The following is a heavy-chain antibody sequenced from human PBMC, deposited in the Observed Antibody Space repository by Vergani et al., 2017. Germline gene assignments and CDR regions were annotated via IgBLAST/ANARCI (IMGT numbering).Heavy chain of an antibody. Sequence: QVQLVQSGAEVKKPGASVKVSCKASGYTFTGYYMHWVRQAPGQGLEWMGWINPNSGGTNYAQKFQGRVTMTRDTSISTAYMELSRLRSDDTAVDYCARDRVDYGDYGDFGYWGQGTLVTVSS. CDR2: INPNSGGT. CDR3: ARDRVDYGDYGDFGY. CDR1: GYTFTGYY. J-gene: IGHJ4*02. V-gene: IGHV1-2*02. D-gene: IGHD4-17*01.